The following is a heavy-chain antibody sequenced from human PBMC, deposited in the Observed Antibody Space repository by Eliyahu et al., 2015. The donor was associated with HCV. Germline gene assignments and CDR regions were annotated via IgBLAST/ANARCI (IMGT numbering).Heavy chain of an antibody. CDR3: ARGPLSPFDY. V-gene: IGHV3-48*03. CDR2: ISYGSTI. CDR1: GFSFSSHE. Sequence: EVHLVESGGGLVQPGGSLRLSCVGSGFSFSSHEMNWVRQVPGKGLEWVSYISYGSTIFYADSVKGRFIASRDNAKNSVYLQMNSLRVEDTAIYYCARGPLSPFDYWGQGTLVTVSS. J-gene: IGHJ4*02.